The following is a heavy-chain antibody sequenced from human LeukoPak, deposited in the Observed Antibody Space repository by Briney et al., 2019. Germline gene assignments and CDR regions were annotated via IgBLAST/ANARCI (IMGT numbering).Heavy chain of an antibody. CDR3: ARDLGSWYSLEAGYGMDV. V-gene: IGHV6-1*01. CDR2: TYYRSKWYN. CDR1: GDSVSSNSAA. J-gene: IGHJ6*02. Sequence: SQTLSFTCAISGDSVSSNSAAWNWIRQSPSRGLEWLGRTYYRSKWYNDYAVSVKSRITINPETSKNQFSLQLNSVTPEDTAVYYGARDLGSWYSLEAGYGMDVWGQGTTVTVSS. D-gene: IGHD2-15*01.